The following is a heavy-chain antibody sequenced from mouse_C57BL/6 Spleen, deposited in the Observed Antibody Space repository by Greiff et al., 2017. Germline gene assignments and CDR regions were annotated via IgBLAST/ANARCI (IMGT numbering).Heavy chain of an antibody. D-gene: IGHD2-1*01. CDR3: ARNGNYFDY. CDR1: GYTFTSYW. J-gene: IGHJ2*01. Sequence: QVQLQQSGAELVKPGASVKLSCKASGYTFTSYWMQWVKQRPGQGLEWIGEIDPSDSYTNYNQKFKGKATLTVDTSSSTAYMQLSSLTSEDSAVYYCARNGNYFDYWGQGTTLTVSS. CDR2: IDPSDSYT. V-gene: IGHV1-50*01.